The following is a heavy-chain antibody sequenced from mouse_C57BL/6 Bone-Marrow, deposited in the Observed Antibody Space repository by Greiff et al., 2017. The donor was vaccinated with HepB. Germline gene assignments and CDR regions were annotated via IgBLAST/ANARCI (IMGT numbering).Heavy chain of an antibody. CDR1: GYAFSSSW. CDR2: IYPGDGDT. D-gene: IGHD1-1*01. Sequence: QVQLQQSGPELVKPGASVKISCKASGYAFSSSWMNWVKQRPGKGLEWIGRIYPGDGDTNYNGKFKGKATLTADKSSSTAYMQLRSLTSEDSAVYFCARWYYGSPWFAYWGQGTLVTVSA. V-gene: IGHV1-82*01. J-gene: IGHJ3*01. CDR3: ARWYYGSPWFAY.